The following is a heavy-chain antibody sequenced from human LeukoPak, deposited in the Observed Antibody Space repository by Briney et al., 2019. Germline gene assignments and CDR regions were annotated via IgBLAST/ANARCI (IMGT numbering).Heavy chain of an antibody. J-gene: IGHJ4*02. D-gene: IGHD3-22*01. CDR3: ARGRYYDSSGYYRY. Sequence: ASVKVSCKASGYTFTSYDINWVRQATGQGLEWMGWMNPNSGNTGYAQKYQGRVTMTRNTSISTAYMELSSLRSEDTAVYYCARGRYYDSSGYYRYWGQGTLVTVSS. V-gene: IGHV1-8*01. CDR1: GYTFTSYD. CDR2: MNPNSGNT.